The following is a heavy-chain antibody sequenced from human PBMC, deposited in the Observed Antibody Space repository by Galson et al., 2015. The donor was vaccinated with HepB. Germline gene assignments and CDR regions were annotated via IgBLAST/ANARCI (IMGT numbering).Heavy chain of an antibody. CDR1: GYTFTGYY. Sequence: SVKVSCKASGYTFTGYYMHWVRQAPGQGLEWMGWINPNSGGTNYAQKFQGRVTMTRDTSISTAYMELSRLRSDDTAVYYCARGQTGYSYGYVVYWGQGTLVTVSS. J-gene: IGHJ4*02. CDR3: ARGQTGYSYGYVVY. D-gene: IGHD5-18*01. V-gene: IGHV1-2*02. CDR2: INPNSGGT.